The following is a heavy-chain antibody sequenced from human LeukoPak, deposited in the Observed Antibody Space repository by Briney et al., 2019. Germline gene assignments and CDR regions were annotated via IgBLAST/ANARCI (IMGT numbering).Heavy chain of an antibody. V-gene: IGHV4-59*08. J-gene: IGHJ4*02. CDR3: ARHYVFVYGGSSFDY. CDR1: GGSISGYY. D-gene: IGHD2-8*01. CDR2: IYYSGST. Sequence: SETQSLTCTVSGGSISGYYWSWIRQPPGKGLEWIGYIYYSGSTNYNPSLRSRLTISVDTSKNQFSLKLSSVTAADTAVYYCARHYVFVYGGSSFDYWGQGTLVTVSS.